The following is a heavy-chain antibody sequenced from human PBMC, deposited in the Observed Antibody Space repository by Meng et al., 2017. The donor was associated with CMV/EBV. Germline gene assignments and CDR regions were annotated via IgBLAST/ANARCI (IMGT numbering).Heavy chain of an antibody. J-gene: IGHJ4*02. CDR2: VNSNNDAT. Sequence: GAEMEKPGAWVKGSCTTSGVTFSDYDIHGVRQAPGQGLEGMGWVNSNNDATNYARKCQGRVSMTRDTSISTAHMELSRLMSDDTAVYYCVRSSGWSLFDYWGQGTLVTVSS. CDR3: VRSSGWSLFDY. V-gene: IGHV1-2*02. CDR1: GVTFSDYD. D-gene: IGHD6-19*01.